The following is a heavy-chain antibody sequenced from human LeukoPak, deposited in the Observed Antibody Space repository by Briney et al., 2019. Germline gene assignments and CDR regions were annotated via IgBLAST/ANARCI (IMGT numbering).Heavy chain of an antibody. V-gene: IGHV5-51*01. J-gene: IGHJ6*02. D-gene: IGHD3-9*01. CDR2: IYPGESDT. CDR3: PSSSYYDIFTGPATYYYYYGMDV. Sequence: GALEISLQGSGWRFTRYWMGWVRPVPGKGRGGMGIIYPGESDTTYIPSFHAQVTISADKSIRPASLHWSSLKPSDTAIYYRPSSSYYDIFTGPATYYYYYGMDVWGQGTTVTVSS. CDR1: GWRFTRYW.